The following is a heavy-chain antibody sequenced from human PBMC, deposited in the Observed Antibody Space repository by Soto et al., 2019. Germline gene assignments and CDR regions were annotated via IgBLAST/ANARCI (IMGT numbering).Heavy chain of an antibody. CDR3: ASMDIVVVPAANLMDV. Sequence: EVQLVESGGGLVQPGGSLRLSCAASGFTFSSYWMSWVRQAPGKGLEWVANIKQDGSEKYYMDSVKGRFTISRDNAKNSLYLQMNSLRAEDTAVYYCASMDIVVVPAANLMDVWGKGTTVTVSS. CDR2: IKQDGSEK. CDR1: GFTFSSYW. J-gene: IGHJ6*03. D-gene: IGHD2-2*03. V-gene: IGHV3-7*01.